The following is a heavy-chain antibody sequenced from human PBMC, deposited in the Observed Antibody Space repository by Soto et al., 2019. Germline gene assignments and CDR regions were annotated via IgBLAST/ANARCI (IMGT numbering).Heavy chain of an antibody. Sequence: PGESLKISCKGSGYSFTSYWIGWVRQMPGKGLEWMGIIYPGDSDTRYSPSFQGQVTISADKSISTAYLQWSSLKASDTAMYYCARHGADIVATTPYYYGMDVWGQGTTVTVSS. CDR3: ARHGADIVATTPYYYGMDV. J-gene: IGHJ6*02. D-gene: IGHD5-12*01. V-gene: IGHV5-51*01. CDR2: IYPGDSDT. CDR1: GYSFTSYW.